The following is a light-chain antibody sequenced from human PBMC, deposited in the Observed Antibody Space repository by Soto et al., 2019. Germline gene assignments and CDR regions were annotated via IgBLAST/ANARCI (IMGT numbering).Light chain of an antibody. V-gene: IGLV3-21*02. CDR1: NIGSKS. CDR2: DDS. CDR3: QVWDSFSDHLVI. J-gene: IGLJ2*01. Sequence: SSELTQPPSVSVAPGQTASITCGGDNIGSKSVHWHQQKPGQAPVLVVYDDSARPSGIPDRFSGSNSGNTATLTISRVEAGDEADYYCQVWDSFSDHLVILGGGTKLTVL.